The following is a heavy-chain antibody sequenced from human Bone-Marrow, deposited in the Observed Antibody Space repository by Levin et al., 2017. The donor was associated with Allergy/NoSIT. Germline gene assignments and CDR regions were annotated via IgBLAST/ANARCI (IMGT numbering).Heavy chain of an antibody. CDR2: ISWHGTHM. CDR1: GFAFDDFA. D-gene: IGHD6-13*01. Sequence: QAGGSLRLSCAASGFAFDDFAMHWVRQVPGKGLEWVSSISWHGTHMSYADSVKGRFTISRDNAKNSVYLQMNSLRPEDTAFYYCAKDKGGLPATGTRLDPWGQGTLVTVSS. J-gene: IGHJ5*02. CDR3: AKDKGGLPATGTRLDP. V-gene: IGHV3-9*01.